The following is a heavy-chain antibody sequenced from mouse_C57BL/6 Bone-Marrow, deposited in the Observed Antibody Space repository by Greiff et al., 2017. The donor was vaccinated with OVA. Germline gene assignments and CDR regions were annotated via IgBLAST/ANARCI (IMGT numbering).Heavy chain of an antibody. V-gene: IGHV1-4*01. CDR2: INPSSGYT. CDR3: ARRGKLLRYHYYAMDY. CDR1: GYTFTSYT. Sequence: QVQLQQSGAELARPGASVKMSCKASGYTFTSYTMHWVKQRPGQGLEWIGYINPSSGYTKYNQKFKDKATLTADKSSSTAYMQLSSLTSEDSAVYYCARRGKLLRYHYYAMDYWGQGTSVTVSS. J-gene: IGHJ4*01. D-gene: IGHD1-1*01.